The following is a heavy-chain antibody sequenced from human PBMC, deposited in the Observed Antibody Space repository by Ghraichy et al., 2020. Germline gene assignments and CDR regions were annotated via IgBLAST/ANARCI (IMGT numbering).Heavy chain of an antibody. CDR3: ARSPRIIWAGDY. Sequence: GSLSLTCAVYGGSFSGYYWSWIRQPPGKGLEWIGEINHSGSTNYNPSLKSRVTISVDTSKNQFSLKLSSVTAADTAVYYCARSPRIIWAGDYWGQGTLVTVSS. CDR2: INHSGST. V-gene: IGHV4-34*01. CDR1: GGSFSGYY. D-gene: IGHD3-16*01. J-gene: IGHJ4*02.